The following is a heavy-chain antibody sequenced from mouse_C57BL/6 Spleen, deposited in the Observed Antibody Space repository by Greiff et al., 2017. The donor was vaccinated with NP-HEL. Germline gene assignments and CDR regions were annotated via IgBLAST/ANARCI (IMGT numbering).Heavy chain of an antibody. V-gene: IGHV2-2*01. CDR2: IWSGGST. CDR1: GFSLTSYG. D-gene: IGHD2-4*01. Sequence: VQLQQSGPGLVQPSQSLSITCTVSGFSLTSYGVHWVRQSPGKGLEWLGVIWSGGSTDYHAAFISSLSISKDNSKSQVFFKMNSLQADDTAIYYCAREGYYDYDGFAYWGQGTLVTVSS. CDR3: AREGYYDYDGFAY. J-gene: IGHJ3*01.